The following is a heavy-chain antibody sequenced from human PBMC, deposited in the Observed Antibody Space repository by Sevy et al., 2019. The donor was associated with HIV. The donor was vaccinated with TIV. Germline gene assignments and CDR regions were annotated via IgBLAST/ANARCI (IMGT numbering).Heavy chain of an antibody. Sequence: SETLSLTCAVYGESFSDYYWAWIRQPPGKGLEWIGEINHSGGTEYNPSLKSRVTLSVDTSRNQFSLKGTSVTAADTALYYCARRTEYTKNFDSWGQGNLVTVSS. CDR3: ARRTEYTKNFDS. J-gene: IGHJ4*02. V-gene: IGHV4-34*01. CDR1: GESFSDYY. CDR2: INHSGGT. D-gene: IGHD2-2*02.